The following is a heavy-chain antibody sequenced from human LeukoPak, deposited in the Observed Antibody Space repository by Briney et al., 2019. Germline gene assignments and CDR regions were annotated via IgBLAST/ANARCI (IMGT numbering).Heavy chain of an antibody. CDR1: GFTFSSYS. CDR3: AKDFLIDPL. V-gene: IGHV3-21*01. Sequence: GGSLRLSCAASGFTFSSYSMNWVRQAPGKGLEWVSSISSSSSYIYYGDSVKGRFTISRDNAKNSLYLQMDSLRAEDTAVYYCAKDFLIDPLWGQGTLVTVSS. J-gene: IGHJ4*02. D-gene: IGHD2-21*01. CDR2: ISSSSSYI.